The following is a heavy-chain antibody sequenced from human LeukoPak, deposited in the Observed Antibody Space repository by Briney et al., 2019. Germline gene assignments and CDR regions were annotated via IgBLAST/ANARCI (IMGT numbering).Heavy chain of an antibody. V-gene: IGHV1-46*01. CDR2: IDPSGGST. CDR1: GYSFTIYY. D-gene: IGHD6-13*01. J-gene: IGHJ4*02. Sequence: ASVKVSFKGSGYSFTIYYLHWFREAPGQGLEWMGIIDPSGGSTSYAQKFQGRVTMTRDTSTSTVYMELSSLRSEDTAVYYCARYNAATGPFDNWGQGTLVTVSS. CDR3: ARYNAATGPFDN.